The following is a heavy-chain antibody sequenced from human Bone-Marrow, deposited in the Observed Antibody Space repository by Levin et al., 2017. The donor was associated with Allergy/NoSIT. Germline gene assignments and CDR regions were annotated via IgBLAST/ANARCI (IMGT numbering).Heavy chain of an antibody. CDR1: GYTFINFG. D-gene: IGHD1-1*01. V-gene: IGHV1-18*01. Sequence: KLGESLKISCKASGYTFINFGISWLRQAPGQGLEWMGWISTYSGDTSSARNFQGRVTMTTDTSASTAYMELRSLTSDDTAVYYCALRTGTYPYYFDYWGQGTLVTVSS. J-gene: IGHJ4*02. CDR3: ALRTGTYPYYFDY. CDR2: ISTYSGDT.